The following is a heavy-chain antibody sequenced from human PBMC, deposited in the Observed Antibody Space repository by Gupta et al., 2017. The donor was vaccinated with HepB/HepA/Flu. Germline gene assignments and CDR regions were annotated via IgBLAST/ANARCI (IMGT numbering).Heavy chain of an antibody. D-gene: IGHD2-2*01. J-gene: IGHJ4*02. CDR1: GFTFNLYP. CDR2: ISGSTSYI. CDR3: ARSRWDIVVVPSAVRVYYFDY. V-gene: IGHV3-21*01. Sequence: EIQLVASGGGLVKPGGTLRLSCAASGFTFNLYPINWVRPAPGKGLEWVPSISGSTSYIDYADSVKGRFTISRDNAKNSLSLQMNSLRVEDTAVYYCARSRWDIVVVPSAVRVYYFDYWGQGTLVTVSS.